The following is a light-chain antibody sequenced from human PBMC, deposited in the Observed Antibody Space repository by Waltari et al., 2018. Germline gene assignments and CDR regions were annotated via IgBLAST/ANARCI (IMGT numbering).Light chain of an antibody. J-gene: IGLJ2*01. CDR3: QAWDSSTVL. Sequence: SYEVTQPPSVTVSPGQTASIPCTGDNLGDKYACWYQQKPGQSPVLVIYQDSKRPSGIPERFSGSNSGNTATLTIGGTQTMDEADYYCQAWDSSTVLFGGGTKLTVL. CDR1: NLGDKY. CDR2: QDS. V-gene: IGLV3-1*01.